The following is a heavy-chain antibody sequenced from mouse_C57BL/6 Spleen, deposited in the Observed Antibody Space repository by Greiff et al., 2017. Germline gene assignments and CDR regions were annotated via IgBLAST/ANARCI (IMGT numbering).Heavy chain of an antibody. CDR2: IDPSDSYT. J-gene: IGHJ4*01. Sequence: VQLQQPGAELVMPGASVKLSCKASGYTFTSYWLHWVKQRPGQGLEWIGEIDPSDSYTNYKQKFKGKSTLTVDTSSSTAYMQRSSLTSEDSAVYYCARGGWLLSCAMDDWGPGTSVTVSS. V-gene: IGHV1-69*01. CDR3: ARGGWLLSCAMDD. D-gene: IGHD2-3*01. CDR1: GYTFTSYW.